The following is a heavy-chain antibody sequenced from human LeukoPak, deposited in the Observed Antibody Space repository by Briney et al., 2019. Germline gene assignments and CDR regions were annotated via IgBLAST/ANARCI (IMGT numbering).Heavy chain of an antibody. CDR1: RGSFSGYY. Sequence: PSETLSLTCAVYRGSFSGYYWGWIREPPGEGLEWSGEINLSGSTYYNPSLKSRVTISVDTFKNQFSLKLSSVTAADTAVYYCARFVRLAMIVNFDYWGQGTLVSVCS. CDR2: INLSGST. D-gene: IGHD3-22*01. V-gene: IGHV4-34*01. J-gene: IGHJ4*02. CDR3: ARFVRLAMIVNFDY.